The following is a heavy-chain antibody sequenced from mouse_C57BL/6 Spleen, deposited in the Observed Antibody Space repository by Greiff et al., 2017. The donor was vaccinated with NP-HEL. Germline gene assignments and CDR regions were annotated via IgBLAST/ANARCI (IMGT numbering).Heavy chain of an antibody. Sequence: EVKLVESGGGLVKPGGSLKLSCAASGFTFSDYGMHWVRQAPEKGLEWVAYISSGSSTIYYADTVKGRFTISRDNAKNTLFLQMTSLRSEDTAMYYCARPDGYDGYRFAYWGQGTLVTVSA. D-gene: IGHD2-3*01. J-gene: IGHJ3*01. V-gene: IGHV5-17*01. CDR2: ISSGSSTI. CDR3: ARPDGYDGYRFAY. CDR1: GFTFSDYG.